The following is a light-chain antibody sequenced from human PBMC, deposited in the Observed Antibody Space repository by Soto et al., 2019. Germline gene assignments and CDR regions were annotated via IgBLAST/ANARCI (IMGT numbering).Light chain of an antibody. CDR2: AAS. Sequence: EIVFTQSPATLSLSPGERATLSCRAIQSVSSNYLAWYQQKPGQAPRLLIYAASTRATGIPDRFSGSGSGTDFTLTISRLDPEDLAVYYCQQYGSSLPWTFGQGTKVDIK. CDR1: QSVSSNY. V-gene: IGKV3-20*01. CDR3: QQYGSSLPWT. J-gene: IGKJ1*01.